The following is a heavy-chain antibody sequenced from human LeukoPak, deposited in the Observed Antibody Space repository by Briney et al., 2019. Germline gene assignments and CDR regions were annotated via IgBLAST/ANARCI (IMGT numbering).Heavy chain of an antibody. CDR1: GGSISSYY. Sequence: PSEALSLTCTVSGGSISSYYWSWIRQPPGKGLEWIGYIYTSGSTNYNPSLKSRVTISVDTSKNQFSPKLSSVTTADTAVYYCASTYDYGSGSYSLGVDYWGHRTLGTVSS. D-gene: IGHD3-10*01. CDR3: ASTYDYGSGSYSLGVDY. V-gene: IGHV4-4*09. CDR2: IYTSGST. J-gene: IGHJ4*01.